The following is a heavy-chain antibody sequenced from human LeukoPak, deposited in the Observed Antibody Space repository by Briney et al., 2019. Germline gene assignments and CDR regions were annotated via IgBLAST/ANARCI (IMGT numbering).Heavy chain of an antibody. CDR2: IYYSGST. V-gene: IGHV4-59*01. CDR3: AREYYDILTGSQTLVFDY. J-gene: IGHJ4*02. Sequence: SETLSLTCTVSGGSISSYYWSWIRQPPGKGLEWIGYIYYSGSTNYNPSLKSRVTISVDTSKNQFSLKLSSVTAADTAVYYCAREYYDILTGSQTLVFDYWGQGTLVTVSS. CDR1: GGSISSYY. D-gene: IGHD3-9*01.